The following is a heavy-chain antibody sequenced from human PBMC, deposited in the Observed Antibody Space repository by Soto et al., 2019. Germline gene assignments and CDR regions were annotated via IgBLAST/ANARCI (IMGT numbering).Heavy chain of an antibody. CDR3: ARVYNQNYYDSITAYYYYYGMDV. CDR1: GGTFSSYA. V-gene: IGHV1-69*13. J-gene: IGHJ6*02. Sequence: GASVKVSCKASGGTFSSYAISWVRQAPGQGLEWMGGIIPIFGTANYAQKFQGRVTITADESTSTAYMELSSLRSEDTAVYYCARVYNQNYYDSITAYYYYYGMDVWGQGTTVTVSS. CDR2: IIPIFGTA. D-gene: IGHD3-22*01.